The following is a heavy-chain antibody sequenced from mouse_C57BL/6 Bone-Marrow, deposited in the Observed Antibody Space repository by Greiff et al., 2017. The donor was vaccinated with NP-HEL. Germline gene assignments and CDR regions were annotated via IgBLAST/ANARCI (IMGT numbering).Heavy chain of an antibody. V-gene: IGHV1-80*01. Sequence: VMLVESGAELVKPGASVKISCKASGYAFSSYWMNWVKQRPGKGLEWIGQIYPGDGDTNYNGKFKGKATLTADKSSRTAYMQLSSLTSEDSAVYFGARAYYQYFDYWGQGTTLTVSS. CDR3: ARAYYQYFDY. CDR2: IYPGDGDT. D-gene: IGHD2-10*01. J-gene: IGHJ2*01. CDR1: GYAFSSYW.